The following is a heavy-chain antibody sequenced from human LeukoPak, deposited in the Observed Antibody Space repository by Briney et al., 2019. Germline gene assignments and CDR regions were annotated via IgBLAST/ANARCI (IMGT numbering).Heavy chain of an antibody. D-gene: IGHD7-27*01. CDR3: TRGPPNWGYDF. V-gene: IGHV1-18*01. J-gene: IGHJ4*02. Sequence: ASVEVSCKASGYTFTSYGISWVRQAPGQGLEWMGWISAYNGNTNYAQKLQGRVTMTRDTSINTAYMELSGLISEDTAVYYCTRGPPNWGYDFWGQGTLVTVSS. CDR1: GYTFTSYG. CDR2: ISAYNGNT.